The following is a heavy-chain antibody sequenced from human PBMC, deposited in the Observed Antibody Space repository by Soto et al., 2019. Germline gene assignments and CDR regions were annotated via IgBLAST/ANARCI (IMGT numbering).Heavy chain of an antibody. CDR3: ASVRYSGYDSSFYFDY. CDR2: IYHSGST. D-gene: IGHD5-12*01. Sequence: SETLSLTCAVSGGSISSGVDSWSWIRHPPGKGLEWIGYIYHSGSTYYNPSLKSRVTISVDRSKNQFSLKLSSVTAADTAVYYCASVRYSGYDSSFYFDYWRQGTLVTVS. J-gene: IGHJ4*02. CDR1: GGSISSGVDS. V-gene: IGHV4-30-2*01.